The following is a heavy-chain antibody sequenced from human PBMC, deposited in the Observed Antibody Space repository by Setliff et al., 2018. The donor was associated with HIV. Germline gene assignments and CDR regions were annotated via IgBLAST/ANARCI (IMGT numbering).Heavy chain of an antibody. D-gene: IGHD2-15*01. CDR3: ARRIGFDV. J-gene: IGHJ3*01. CDR1: GYTFTSYG. V-gene: IGHV1-18*01. Sequence: ASVKVSCKASGYTFTSYGISWVRQAPGQGLEWMGWISAYNGNTNYAQKLQGRVTMTRDTSISTAYMELSNLGFEDTAVYYCARRIGFDVWGQGTMVTVSS. CDR2: ISAYNGNT.